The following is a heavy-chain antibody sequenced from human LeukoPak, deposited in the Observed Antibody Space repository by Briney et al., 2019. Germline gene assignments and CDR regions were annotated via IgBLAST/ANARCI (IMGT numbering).Heavy chain of an antibody. V-gene: IGHV3-23*01. J-gene: IGHJ4*02. D-gene: IGHD1-14*01. CDR3: ARDPEGGLD. CDR2: ISGSGGST. Sequence: PGGSLRLSCAASGFTFSSYAMSWVRQAPGKGLEWVSAISGSGGSTYYADSVKGRFTISRDNAKNSLYLQMNSLRAEDTAVYYCARDPEGGLDWGQGTLVTVSS. CDR1: GFTFSSYA.